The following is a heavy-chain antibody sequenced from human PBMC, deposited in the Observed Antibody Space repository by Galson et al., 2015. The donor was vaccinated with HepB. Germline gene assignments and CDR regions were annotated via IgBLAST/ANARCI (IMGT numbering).Heavy chain of an antibody. V-gene: IGHV3-23*01. CDR3: AKDGRMVANNPNHFHD. Sequence: SLRLSCAASGFTFTRYAMTWVRQAPGKGLEWVASITSSGGQTYYTDSVKGRFTISRDNSKNTLFLQLNSLRAEDTAVYYGAKDGRMVANNPNHFHDWGQGTLVTVSS. J-gene: IGHJ4*02. CDR1: GFTFTRYA. CDR2: ITSSGGQT. D-gene: IGHD2-15*01.